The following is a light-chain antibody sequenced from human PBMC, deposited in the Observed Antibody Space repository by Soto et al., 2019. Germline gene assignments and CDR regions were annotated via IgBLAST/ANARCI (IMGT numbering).Light chain of an antibody. J-gene: IGKJ5*01. CDR2: DAS. Sequence: DIQMTQSPSSLSASVGDRVTITCRASQDISNYLNWYQQRPGKAPKLLIYDASNLERGVPSRFSGTRSGTHFTFAITSRQPEDVGTYYCQQSDSLPINFGQGTRLEI. CDR1: QDISNY. CDR3: QQSDSLPIN. V-gene: IGKV1-33*01.